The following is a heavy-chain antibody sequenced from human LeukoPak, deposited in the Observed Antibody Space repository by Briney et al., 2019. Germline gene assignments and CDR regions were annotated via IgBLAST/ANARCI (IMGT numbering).Heavy chain of an antibody. D-gene: IGHD1-26*01. V-gene: IGHV1-2*04. J-gene: IGHJ3*01. Sequence: ASEKVSCKTYGYTFIDYYIHWVRQAPGQGLERMGWINPKTGATKSAQKFQDWVTLTGDTYMNTAYLEVTGLNSDDTAVYYCARRRKELQAFDFWGQGTSVTVSS. CDR1: GYTFIDYY. CDR2: INPKTGAT. CDR3: ARRRKELQAFDF.